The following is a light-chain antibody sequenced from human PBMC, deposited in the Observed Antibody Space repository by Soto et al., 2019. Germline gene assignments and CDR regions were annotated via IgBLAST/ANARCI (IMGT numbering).Light chain of an antibody. CDR2: LNTDGSH. CDR1: SGHSSYA. J-gene: IGLJ2*01. V-gene: IGLV4-69*01. Sequence: QLVLTQSPSASASLGASVKLTCTLSSGHSSYAIAWHQQQAEKGPRYLMKLNTDGSHRKGDGIPDRFSGSSSGAERYLTISSLHSEDEADYYCQTWGNGIVLFGGGTKVTVL. CDR3: QTWGNGIVL.